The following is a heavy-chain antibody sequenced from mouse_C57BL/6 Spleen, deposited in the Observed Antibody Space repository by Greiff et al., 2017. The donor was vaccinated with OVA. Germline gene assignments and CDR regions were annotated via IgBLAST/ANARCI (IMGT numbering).Heavy chain of an antibody. D-gene: IGHD1-1*01. J-gene: IGHJ2*01. V-gene: IGHV1-42*01. Sequence: VQLQQSGPELVKPGASVKISCKASGYSFTGYYLNWVKQSPEKSLEWIGEINPSTGGTTYNQKFKAKATLTVDKSSSTAYMQLKRLTSEYAADYYCRRGIYYYGSSYVYDYWGQGTTLTVSS. CDR1: GYSFTGYY. CDR2: INPSTGGT. CDR3: RRGIYYYGSSYVYDY.